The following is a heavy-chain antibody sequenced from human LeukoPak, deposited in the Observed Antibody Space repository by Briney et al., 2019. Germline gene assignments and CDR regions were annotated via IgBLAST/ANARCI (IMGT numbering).Heavy chain of an antibody. Sequence: PGGSLRLSCAVSGFTLSNYGMSWVRQAPGKGLEWVAGISGSGGRTNYADSVKGRFTISRDNSKNTLYLQMNSLRAEDTAVYYCGVVPVGYWGQGTLVTVSS. J-gene: IGHJ4*02. CDR2: ISGSGGRT. CDR3: GVVPVGY. V-gene: IGHV3-23*01. D-gene: IGHD2-2*01. CDR1: GFTLSNYG.